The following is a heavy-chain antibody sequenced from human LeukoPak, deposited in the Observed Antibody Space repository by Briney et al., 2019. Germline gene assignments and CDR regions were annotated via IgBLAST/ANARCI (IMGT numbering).Heavy chain of an antibody. Sequence: SETLSLTCAVYGGSFSGYYWSWTRQPPGKGLEWIGEINHSGSTNYNPSLKSRVTISVDTSKNQFSLKLSSVTAADTAVYYCAREYSYGSFDYWGQGTLVTVSS. D-gene: IGHD5-18*01. V-gene: IGHV4-34*01. CDR3: AREYSYGSFDY. CDR1: GGSFSGYY. CDR2: INHSGST. J-gene: IGHJ4*02.